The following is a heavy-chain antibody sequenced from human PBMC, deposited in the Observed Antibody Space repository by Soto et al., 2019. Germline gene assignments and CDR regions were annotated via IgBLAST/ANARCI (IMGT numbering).Heavy chain of an antibody. CDR3: ARGEPGRIGPFDP. J-gene: IGHJ5*02. Sequence: SETLSLTCTVSGGSISSYYWSWIRQPPGKGLEWIGYIYYSGSTNYNPSLKSRVTISVDTSKNQFSLKLNSVTPEDTAAYYCARGEPGRIGPFDPWGQGTMVTVSS. CDR1: GGSISSYY. CDR2: IYYSGST. V-gene: IGHV4-59*12. D-gene: IGHD1-1*01.